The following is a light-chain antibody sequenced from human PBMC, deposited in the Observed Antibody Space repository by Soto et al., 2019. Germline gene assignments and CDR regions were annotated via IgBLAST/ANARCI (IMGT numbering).Light chain of an antibody. V-gene: IGLV2-14*01. CDR3: CSYTSITTLYVV. J-gene: IGLJ2*01. CDR2: EVS. Sequence: QSALTQPASVSGSPGQSITISCTGTSSDVGGYNYVSWYQQHPGKAPKLMIYEVSNRPSGVSNRFSASKSGNTASLTISGLQAEDEADYYCCSYTSITTLYVVFGGGTKLTVL. CDR1: SSDVGGYNY.